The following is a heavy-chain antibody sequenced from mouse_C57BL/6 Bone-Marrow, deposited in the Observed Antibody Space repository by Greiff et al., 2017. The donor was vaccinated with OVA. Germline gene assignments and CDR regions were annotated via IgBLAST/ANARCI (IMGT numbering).Heavy chain of an antibody. D-gene: IGHD1-1*01. Sequence: VQLQQSGAELVRPGASVKLSCTASGFNIKDYYMHWVKQRPEQGLEWIGRIDPEDGDTEYAPKFQGKATMTAETSSNTASLQLSSLTSEDTAVYYCTDRAHYYGSRGDYATDYWGQGTSVTVSS. CDR3: TDRAHYYGSRGDYATDY. CDR2: IDPEDGDT. CDR1: GFNIKDYY. J-gene: IGHJ4*01. V-gene: IGHV14-1*01.